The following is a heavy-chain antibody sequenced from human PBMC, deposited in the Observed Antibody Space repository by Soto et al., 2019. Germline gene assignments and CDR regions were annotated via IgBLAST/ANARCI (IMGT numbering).Heavy chain of an antibody. CDR2: IYYSGST. Sequence: SETLSLTCTVSGGSISSGGYYWSWIRQHPGKGLEWIGYIYYSGSTYYNPSLKSRVTISVDTSKNQFSLKLSSVTAADTAVYYCERVSLDTNFLLDMDVWGQGTTVTVSS. J-gene: IGHJ6*02. D-gene: IGHD1-7*01. V-gene: IGHV4-31*03. CDR1: GGSISSGGYY. CDR3: ERVSLDTNFLLDMDV.